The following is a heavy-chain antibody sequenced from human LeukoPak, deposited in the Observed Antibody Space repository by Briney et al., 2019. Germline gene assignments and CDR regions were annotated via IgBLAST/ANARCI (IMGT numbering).Heavy chain of an antibody. CDR3: ARDDGRATYYGLGDYYYYGMDV. J-gene: IGHJ6*02. V-gene: IGHV3-21*04. D-gene: IGHD3-10*01. CDR2: ISNSSTYI. CDR1: GFTFSTYT. Sequence: GGSLRLSCAASGFTFSTYTMNWVRQAPGKGLEWVSSISNSSTYIYYADSLKGRFTVSRDNAQSSLYLQMNSLRAEDTAVYYCARDDGRATYYGLGDYYYYGMDVWGQGTTVTVSS.